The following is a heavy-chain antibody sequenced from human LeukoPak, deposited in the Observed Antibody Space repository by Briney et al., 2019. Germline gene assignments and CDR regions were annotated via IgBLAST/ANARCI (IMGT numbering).Heavy chain of an antibody. CDR1: GFTFSSYG. D-gene: IGHD6-13*01. CDR3: AKDLDSSSWSFDI. CDR2: IRYDGSNK. V-gene: IGHV3-30*02. J-gene: IGHJ3*02. Sequence: GGSLRLSCAASGFTFSSYGMHWVRQAPGKGLEWVAFIRYDGSNKYYADSVKGRFTICRDNSKNTLYLQMNSLRAEDTAVYYCAKDLDSSSWSFDIWGQGTMVTVSS.